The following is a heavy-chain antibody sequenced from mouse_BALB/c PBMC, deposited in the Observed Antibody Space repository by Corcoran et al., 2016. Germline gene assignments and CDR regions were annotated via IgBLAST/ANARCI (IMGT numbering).Heavy chain of an antibody. D-gene: IGHD1-1*01. Sequence: EVLLQQSGPELVKPGTSVKIPCKASGYTFTDYNMDWVKQSHGKNLEWIGDINPNNGGTIYNQKFKGKATLTVDKSSSTAYMEIRSLTSEDAAVYYGARRDYFGSSPSDYWGQGTSLTVSS. V-gene: IGHV1-18*01. J-gene: IGHJ2*02. CDR2: INPNNGGT. CDR3: ARRDYFGSSPSDY. CDR1: GYTFTDYN.